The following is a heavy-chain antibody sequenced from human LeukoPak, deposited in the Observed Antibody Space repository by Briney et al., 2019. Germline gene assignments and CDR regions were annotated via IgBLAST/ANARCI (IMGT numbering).Heavy chain of an antibody. D-gene: IGHD6-19*01. J-gene: IGHJ4*02. V-gene: IGHV3-43*02. CDR2: ISGTGTTT. Sequence: PGGSLRPSCAASGFSFGDYAMHWVRQVPGRGLEWVSLISGTGTTTHYADSVKGRFTISRDNSRNSLYLQMNSLRTEDTALYYCANVKGSGWTPFDYWGQGTLVTVSS. CDR1: GFSFGDYA. CDR3: ANVKGSGWTPFDY.